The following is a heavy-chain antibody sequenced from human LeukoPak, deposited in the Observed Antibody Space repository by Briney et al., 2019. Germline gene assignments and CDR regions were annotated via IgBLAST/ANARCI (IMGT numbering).Heavy chain of an antibody. D-gene: IGHD2-2*02. J-gene: IGHJ6*02. V-gene: IGHV3-23*01. CDR3: AKASWGYCSSTSCYTIDYYYYGMDV. CDR1: GFTFSSYA. CDR2: ISGSGSST. Sequence: AGSLRLSCAASGFTFSSYAMSWVRQAPGKGREWVSAISGSGSSTYYADSVKGRFTITTDNHKNTLYLQMNSVRAEDTAVYYCAKASWGYCSSTSCYTIDYYYYGMDVWGQGTTVTVSS.